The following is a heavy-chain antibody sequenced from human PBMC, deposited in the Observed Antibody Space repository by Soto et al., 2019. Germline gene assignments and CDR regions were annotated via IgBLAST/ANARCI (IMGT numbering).Heavy chain of an antibody. V-gene: IGHV3-7*01. J-gene: IGHJ4*02. D-gene: IGHD6-6*01. CDR1: GFTFSSYW. CDR3: ARVVDGAARIHFDY. Sequence: GGSLRLSCAASGFTFSSYWMSWVRQAPGKGLEWVANIKQDGSEKYYVDSVKGRFTISRDNAKNSLYLQMNSLRAEDTAVYYCARVVDGAARIHFDYWGQGTLVTVSS. CDR2: IKQDGSEK.